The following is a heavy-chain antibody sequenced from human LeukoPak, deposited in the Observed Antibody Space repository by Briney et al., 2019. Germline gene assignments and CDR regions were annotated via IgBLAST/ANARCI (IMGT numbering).Heavy chain of an antibody. CDR2: IWYDGSNK. V-gene: IGHV3-33*06. J-gene: IGHJ6*03. CDR3: AKDHSSLDFYFFYSMDV. Sequence: PGGSLRLSCAASGFTFRNYGMHWVRQAPGTGLEGVAVIWYDGSNKFYADSVKGRFTISRDNSNNMMYLQMNSLRAEDTAVYYCAKDHSSLDFYFFYSMDVWGKGTTVTVSS. D-gene: IGHD3-22*01. CDR1: GFTFRNYG.